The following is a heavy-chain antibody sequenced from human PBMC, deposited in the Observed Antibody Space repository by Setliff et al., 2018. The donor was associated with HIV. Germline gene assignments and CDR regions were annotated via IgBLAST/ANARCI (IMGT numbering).Heavy chain of an antibody. Sequence: GGSLRLSCAASGFVFTDHSLHWVRQAPGEGLEWISYISATGTTVSYADSVRGRFIISRDSVRNEVYLQMKSLRVDDTALYYCVRDQLRWPERWDFDLWGQGTLVTVSS. V-gene: IGHV3-48*01. J-gene: IGHJ4*02. CDR2: ISATGTTV. CDR3: VRDQLRWPERWDFDL. CDR1: GFVFTDHS. D-gene: IGHD1-26*01.